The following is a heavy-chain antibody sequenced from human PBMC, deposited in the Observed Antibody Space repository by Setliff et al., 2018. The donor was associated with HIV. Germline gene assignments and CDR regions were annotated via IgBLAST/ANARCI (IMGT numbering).Heavy chain of an antibody. CDR2: IYTSENT. V-gene: IGHV4-4*08. J-gene: IGHJ6*03. CDR1: GGSISSYY. Sequence: SETLSLTCTVYGGSISSYYWSWIRQPPGKGLEWIGYIYTSENTNYNPSLKSRLTISVDTSKNQFSLKLSSVTAADTAVYYCARGPSINTIRASGYYMDVWAKGTTVTVCS. CDR3: ARGPSINTIRASGYYMDV. D-gene: IGHD1-26*01.